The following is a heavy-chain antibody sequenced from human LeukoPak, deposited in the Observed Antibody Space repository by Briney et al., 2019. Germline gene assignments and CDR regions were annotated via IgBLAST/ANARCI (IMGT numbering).Heavy chain of an antibody. Sequence: GGSLRLSCAASGFTLSNYAMSWVRQGPGKGPEWVAGISYSSGSIYYLDSVRGRFTISRDNSRNTVYLQMDSLRTEDTAVYYCAKDVLRLNYGYFDLWGRGTLVSVSS. CDR3: AKDVLRLNYGYFDL. CDR2: ISYSSGSI. D-gene: IGHD3-16*01. V-gene: IGHV3-23*01. CDR1: GFTLSNYA. J-gene: IGHJ2*01.